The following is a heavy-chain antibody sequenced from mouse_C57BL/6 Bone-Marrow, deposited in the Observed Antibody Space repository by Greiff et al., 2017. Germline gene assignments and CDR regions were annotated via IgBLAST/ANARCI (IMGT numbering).Heavy chain of an antibody. Sequence: VQLKESGGGLVKPGGSLKLSCAASGFTFSSYAMPWVRQTPEKRLEWVATISAGGSYTNYPDNVKGRFTFSRDNAKYNLYLQMSHLKSEDTAMYYSERDGWWYFDVWGTGTTVTVSA. CDR1: GFTFSSYA. D-gene: IGHD2-3*01. CDR2: ISAGGSYT. CDR3: ERDGWWYFDV. J-gene: IGHJ1*03. V-gene: IGHV5-4*01.